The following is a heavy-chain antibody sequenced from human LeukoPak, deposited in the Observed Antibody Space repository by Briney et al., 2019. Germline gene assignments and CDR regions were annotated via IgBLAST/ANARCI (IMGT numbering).Heavy chain of an antibody. J-gene: IGHJ4*02. D-gene: IGHD7-27*01. CDR2: MSPNSGDT. V-gene: IGHV1-8*01. CDR3: VRTPPNWGFDY. CDR1: GYTFTTRD. Sequence: VASVKVSCKASGYTFTTRDINWVRQATGQGLEWLGWMSPNSGDTGYAQKFQGRVTMTSDSSISTAYMELSSLRSEDTAIYYCVRTPPNWGFDYWGQGTLVTVSS.